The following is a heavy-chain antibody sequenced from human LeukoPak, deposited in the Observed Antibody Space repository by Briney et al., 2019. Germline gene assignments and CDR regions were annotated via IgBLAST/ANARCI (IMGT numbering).Heavy chain of an antibody. CDR3: ARCPSYYDSSGYYYYGMDV. V-gene: IGHV4-59*08. J-gene: IGHJ6*02. Sequence: SETLSLTCTVSGGSISSYYWTWIRQPPGKGLEWIGNIYHSGSINNNPSLKSRVTILVDTSKNQFSLKLSSVTAADTAVYYCARCPSYYDSSGYYYYGMDVWGQGTTVTVSS. CDR1: GGSISSYY. CDR2: IYHSGSI. D-gene: IGHD3-22*01.